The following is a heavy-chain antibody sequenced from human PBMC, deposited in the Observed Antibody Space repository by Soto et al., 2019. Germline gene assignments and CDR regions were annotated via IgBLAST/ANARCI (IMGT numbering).Heavy chain of an antibody. D-gene: IGHD2-2*01. Sequence: AGGSLRLSCAASGFTFSSYAMSWVRQAPGKGLEWVSAISGSGGSTYYADSVKGRFTISRDNSKNTLYLQMNSLRAEDTAVYYCAKPNLYCSSTSCYDYWGQGTLVTVSS. CDR1: GFTFSSYA. CDR3: AKPNLYCSSTSCYDY. CDR2: ISGSGGST. V-gene: IGHV3-23*01. J-gene: IGHJ4*02.